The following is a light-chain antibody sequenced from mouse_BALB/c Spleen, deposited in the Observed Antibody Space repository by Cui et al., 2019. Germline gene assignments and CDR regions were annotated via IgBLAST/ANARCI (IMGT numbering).Light chain of an antibody. CDR2: RTS. CDR3: QQWSGYPFT. Sequence: ENVLTQSPAIMAASLGQKVTMTCSASSSVSSSYLHWYQQKSGASPKPLIHRTSNLASGVPARFSGSGSGNSYSLTISSVEAEDDATYYCQQWSGYPFTFGSGTKLEIK. V-gene: IGKV4-58*01. CDR1: SSVSSSY. J-gene: IGKJ4*01.